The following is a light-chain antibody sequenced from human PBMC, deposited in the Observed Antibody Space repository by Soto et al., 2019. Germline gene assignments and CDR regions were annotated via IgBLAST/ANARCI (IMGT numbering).Light chain of an antibody. Sequence: IRITQSPSSVSASTGDRVTITCRASQSISSYLNWYQQKPGKAPKLLIYAASSLQSGVPSRFSGSGSGTDFTLTISSLQPEDFATYYCQQSYSTSITFGQGTRLEI. CDR3: QQSYSTSIT. CDR2: AAS. CDR1: QSISSY. J-gene: IGKJ5*01. V-gene: IGKV1-39*01.